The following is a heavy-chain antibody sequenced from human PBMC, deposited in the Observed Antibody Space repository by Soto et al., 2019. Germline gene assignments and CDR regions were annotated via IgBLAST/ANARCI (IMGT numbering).Heavy chain of an antibody. J-gene: IGHJ4*02. CDR2: VSWNSGSV. CDR1: GFTFDDYA. CDR3: AKETQANLGTGGFDF. Sequence: EVQLVESGGGLTQPGRSLRLSCAASGFTFDDYAMHWVRHAPGKGLEWVSGVSWNSGSVDYADSVKGRFTISRDNAKNSLYLQINSLRTEDTALYYCAKETQANLGTGGFDFWGQGTLVTVSS. D-gene: IGHD7-27*01. V-gene: IGHV3-9*01.